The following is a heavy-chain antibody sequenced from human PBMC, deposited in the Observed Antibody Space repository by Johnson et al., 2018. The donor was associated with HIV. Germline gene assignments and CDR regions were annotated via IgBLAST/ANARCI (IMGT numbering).Heavy chain of an antibody. CDR3: ARDMAFYL. J-gene: IGHJ3*01. CDR2: FYSGGTT. CDR1: GFSFSSNY. V-gene: IGHV3-66*02. Sequence: VQLVESGGDLVQRGGSLRLSCAASGFSFSSNYMSWVRQAPGKGLECVSVFYSGGTTYYTDSVRGRFTISRDKSKNTVYLQMNSLKVEDTAMDYCARDMAFYLWGPGTMVTVSS.